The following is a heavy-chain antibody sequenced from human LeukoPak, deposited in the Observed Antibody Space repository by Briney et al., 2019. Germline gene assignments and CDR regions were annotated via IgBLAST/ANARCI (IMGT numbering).Heavy chain of an antibody. Sequence: SETLSLTCTVSGGSIISSSYYWGWIRQPQGKGLEWIGSIYYSGSTYYNPSLKSRVTISVDTSKNQFSLKLSSVTAADTAVYYCARTPRTPDDFWSGYTVDFDYWGQGTLVTVSS. CDR2: IYYSGST. CDR3: ARTPRTPDDFWSGYTVDFDY. D-gene: IGHD3-3*01. V-gene: IGHV4-39*01. J-gene: IGHJ4*02. CDR1: GGSIISSSYY.